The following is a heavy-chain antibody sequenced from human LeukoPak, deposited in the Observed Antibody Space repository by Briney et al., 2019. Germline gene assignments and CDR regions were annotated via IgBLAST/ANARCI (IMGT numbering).Heavy chain of an antibody. V-gene: IGHV3-53*01. CDR1: GFTVSSTY. CDR2: IYSGGNI. D-gene: IGHD3-22*01. Sequence: PGGSLRLSCAASGFTVSSTYMSWVRQAPGKGLEWVSVIYSGGNIYYIDSVKGRFTISRDTSKNTLYLQMNSLRAEDTAVYYCARETYYYDSSGYGVYYFDYWGQGTLVTVSS. CDR3: ARETYYYDSSGYGVYYFDY. J-gene: IGHJ4*02.